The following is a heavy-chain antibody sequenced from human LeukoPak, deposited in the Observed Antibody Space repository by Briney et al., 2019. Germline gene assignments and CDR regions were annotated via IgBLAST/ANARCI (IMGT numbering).Heavy chain of an antibody. D-gene: IGHD6-19*01. CDR3: ARDGPSIAVAVYYFDY. Sequence: ASVKVSCKASGYTFTGYYMHWVRQAPGQGLEWMGWINTNTGNPTYAQGFTGRFVFSLDTSVSTAYLQISSLKAEDTAVYYCARDGPSIAVAVYYFDYWGQGTLVTVSS. CDR2: INTNTGNP. V-gene: IGHV7-4-1*02. J-gene: IGHJ4*02. CDR1: GYTFTGYY.